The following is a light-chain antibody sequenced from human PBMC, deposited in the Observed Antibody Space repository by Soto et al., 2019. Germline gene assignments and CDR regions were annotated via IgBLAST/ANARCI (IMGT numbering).Light chain of an antibody. Sequence: QSVLTQPASVSGSPGESITISCTGTSRDVGGYNYVSWYQQHPAKVPKLMIYDVSNRPSGVSNRFSGSKSGNTASLTISWLQAEDEAHYYCYSYTSSSTYVFGAGTKVTVL. CDR3: YSYTSSSTYV. CDR1: SRDVGGYNY. V-gene: IGLV2-14*01. J-gene: IGLJ1*01. CDR2: DVS.